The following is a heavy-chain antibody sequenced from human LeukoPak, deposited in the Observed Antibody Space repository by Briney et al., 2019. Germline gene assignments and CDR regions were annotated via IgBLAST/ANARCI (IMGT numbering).Heavy chain of an antibody. V-gene: IGHV4-59*08. Sequence: SETLSLTCTVSGGPISSSHCNWIRQPPGKGLEYVGYVYSGSTNYGPSLKSRVTISVDTSKNQFSLKLSSVTAADTAVYYCARIIYSYGPQEYYFDYWGQGTLVTVSS. CDR3: ARIIYSYGPQEYYFDY. CDR2: VYSGST. CDR1: GGPISSSH. J-gene: IGHJ4*02. D-gene: IGHD5-18*01.